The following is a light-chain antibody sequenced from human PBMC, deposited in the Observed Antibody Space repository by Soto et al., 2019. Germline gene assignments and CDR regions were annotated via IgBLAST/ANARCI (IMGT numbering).Light chain of an antibody. CDR1: SSDVGDYNY. V-gene: IGLV2-14*01. Sequence: ALTQPASVSGSPGQSITISCTGTSSDVGDYNYVSWYQQVPGKAPKVMIYEVSNRPSGVSNRFSGSKSGITASLTISGLQAEDAADYYCSSYTSSSTYVFGTGTKATVL. J-gene: IGLJ1*01. CDR3: SSYTSSSTYV. CDR2: EVS.